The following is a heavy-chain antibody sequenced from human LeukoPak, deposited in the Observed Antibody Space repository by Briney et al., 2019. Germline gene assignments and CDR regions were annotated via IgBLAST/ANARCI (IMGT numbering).Heavy chain of an antibody. Sequence: PGGSLRLSCAASGFTFSSYAMSWVRQAPGKGLEWVSAISGSGGSTYYADSAKGRFTISRDNSKNTLYLQMNSLRAEDTAVYYCATTTIRLTRSPDYWGQGTLVTVSS. J-gene: IGHJ4*02. CDR1: GFTFSSYA. CDR2: ISGSGGST. CDR3: ATTTIRLTRSPDY. V-gene: IGHV3-23*01. D-gene: IGHD5-12*01.